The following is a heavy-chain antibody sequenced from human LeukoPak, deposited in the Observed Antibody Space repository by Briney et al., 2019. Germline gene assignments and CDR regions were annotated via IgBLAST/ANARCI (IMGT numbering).Heavy chain of an antibody. D-gene: IGHD3-3*01. Sequence: ASVKVSCKASGYTFTGYYMHWLRQAPGQGLEWMGWINPNSGGTNYAQKFQGWVTMTRDTSISTAYMELSRLRSDDTAVYYCARAEPYYDFWSGYYNYWGQGTLVTVSS. J-gene: IGHJ4*02. CDR2: INPNSGGT. V-gene: IGHV1-2*04. CDR3: ARAEPYYDFWSGYYNY. CDR1: GYTFTGYY.